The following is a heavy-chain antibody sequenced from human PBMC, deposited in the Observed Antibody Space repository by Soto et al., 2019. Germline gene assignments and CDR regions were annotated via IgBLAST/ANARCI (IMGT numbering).Heavy chain of an antibody. J-gene: IGHJ4*02. D-gene: IGHD2-8*02. CDR2: IWYDGSNK. CDR3: AKDEGYTGESCPVY. CDR1: GFTFSSYG. Sequence: GGSLRLSCAASGFTFSSYGMHWVRQAPGKGLEWVAVIWYDGSNKYYADSVKGRFTISRDNSKNTLYLQMNSLRIEDTGVYYRAKDEGYTGESCPVYWGEGSLVSFPQ. V-gene: IGHV3-30*02.